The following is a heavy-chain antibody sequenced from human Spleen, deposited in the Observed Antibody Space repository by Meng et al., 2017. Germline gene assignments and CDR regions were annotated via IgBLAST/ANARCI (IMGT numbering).Heavy chain of an antibody. CDR3: ARDFTSGSSGDP. Sequence: QVQLVQSGAEVKKPGASVKVSCKASGYTFTSYAIQWVRQAPGQSLEWMGWITPGSGNTKYSQKFQGRVTITADTSASTAYMELSTLRSEDTAVYYCARDFTSGSSGDPWGQGTLVTVSS. CDR1: GYTFTSYA. V-gene: IGHV1-3*01. J-gene: IGHJ5*02. CDR2: ITPGSGNT. D-gene: IGHD6-19*01.